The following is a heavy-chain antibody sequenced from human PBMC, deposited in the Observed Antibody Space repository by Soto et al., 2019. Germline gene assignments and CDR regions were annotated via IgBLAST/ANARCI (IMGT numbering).Heavy chain of an antibody. V-gene: IGHV3-11*01. CDR1: GFIFSDYY. J-gene: IGHJ4*02. CDR3: ARDFDADSRTDFDY. Sequence: QVQLVESGGGLVKPGGSLRLSCATSGFIFSDYYMHWIRQAPGKGLEWISYISGNGRIIQYADSAKGRFTISRDNAQNSLYLQMISLRAEDTALYFCARDFDADSRTDFDYWGQGTLVTVSS. D-gene: IGHD4-17*01. CDR2: ISGNGRII.